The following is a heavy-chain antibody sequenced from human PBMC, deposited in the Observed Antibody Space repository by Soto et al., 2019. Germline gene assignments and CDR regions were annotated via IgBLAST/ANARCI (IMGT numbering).Heavy chain of an antibody. CDR1: GYTFTSYD. J-gene: IGHJ4*02. V-gene: IGHV1-8*01. D-gene: IGHD6-13*01. Sequence: QVQLVQSGAEVKKPGASVKVSCKASGYTFTSYDINWVRQATGQGLEWMGWMNPNSGNTGYAHTFQGRVTMTRNTSISTAYMELSSQRSEDTAVYYCAKEHSSSWRFDYWGQGTLGTAS. CDR3: AKEHSSSWRFDY. CDR2: MNPNSGNT.